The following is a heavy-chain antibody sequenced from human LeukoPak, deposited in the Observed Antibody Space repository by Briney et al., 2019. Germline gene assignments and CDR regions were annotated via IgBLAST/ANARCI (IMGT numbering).Heavy chain of an antibody. Sequence: GGSLRLSCAASGFTFSSYSMNWLRQAPGKGLEWVSSISSSSSYIYYADSVKGRFTISRDNAKNSMYLQINSLRAEDTAVYYCASGGTYDSSSLSLDYWGQGSLVTVSS. J-gene: IGHJ4*02. V-gene: IGHV3-21*01. D-gene: IGHD3-22*01. CDR2: ISSSSSYI. CDR3: ASGGTYDSSSLSLDY. CDR1: GFTFSSYS.